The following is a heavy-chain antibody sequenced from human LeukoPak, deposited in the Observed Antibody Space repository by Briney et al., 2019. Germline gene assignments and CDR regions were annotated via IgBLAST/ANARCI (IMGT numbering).Heavy chain of an antibody. J-gene: IGHJ5*02. D-gene: IGHD2-2*01. V-gene: IGHV4-61*10. Sequence: SETLSLTCTVSGVSISYATYQWTWIRQSAGKGLEWIGLISKSGTTNYNPFHKSRVTISIDTTKNQFSLKLSSVTAADTAVYYCARDLGTAYCSSTSCYPFNNWFDPWGQGTLVTVSS. CDR2: ISKSGTT. CDR3: ARDLGTAYCSSTSCYPFNNWFDP. CDR1: GVSISYATYQ.